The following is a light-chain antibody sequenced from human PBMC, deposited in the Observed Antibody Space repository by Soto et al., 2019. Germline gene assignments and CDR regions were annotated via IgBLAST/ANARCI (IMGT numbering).Light chain of an antibody. J-gene: IGKJ1*01. CDR3: LQEYNLPWT. Sequence: AIQMTQSPSSLAASVGDTVTITCRASQGIRNDLGWYQKKPEKARKPLIYTATRLQTEVPLRFRGSGFGPDFTLTINSPQPEDFATYFCLQEYNLPWTFGQGTKVEIK. CDR1: QGIRND. V-gene: IGKV1-6*01. CDR2: TAT.